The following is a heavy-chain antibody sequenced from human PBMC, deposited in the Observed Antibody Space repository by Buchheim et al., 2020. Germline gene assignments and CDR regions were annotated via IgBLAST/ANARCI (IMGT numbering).Heavy chain of an antibody. V-gene: IGHV3-33*08. CDR1: GFTFSSYG. D-gene: IGHD2-2*02. Sequence: QVQLVESGGGVVQPGRSLRLSCAASGFTFSSYGMHWVRQAPGKGLEWVAVIWYDGSNKYYADSVKGRFTISRDNSKNTLYMQMTSLRAEDTAVYYCARVKRVVPAAIRSYYYYGMDVWGQGTT. CDR2: IWYDGSNK. J-gene: IGHJ6*02. CDR3: ARVKRVVPAAIRSYYYYGMDV.